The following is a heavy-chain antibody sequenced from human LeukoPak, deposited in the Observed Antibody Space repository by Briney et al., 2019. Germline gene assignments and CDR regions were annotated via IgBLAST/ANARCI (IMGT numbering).Heavy chain of an antibody. Sequence: SETLSLTCTVPGGSISYYHWSWIRQSPGKGLEWIGYIYYSGTTSYNPSLKSRVTISVDTSKNQFSLQLRSVTAADTAVYYCAREDPQTTVPEGMDVWGQGTTVTVSS. J-gene: IGHJ6*02. V-gene: IGHV4-59*01. CDR3: AREDPQTTVPEGMDV. CDR1: GGSISYYH. D-gene: IGHD4-17*01. CDR2: IYYSGTT.